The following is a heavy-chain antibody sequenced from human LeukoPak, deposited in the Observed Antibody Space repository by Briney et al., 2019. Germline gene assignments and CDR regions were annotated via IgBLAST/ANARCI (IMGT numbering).Heavy chain of an antibody. CDR3: ARFWVDIYYYYGMDV. CDR2: IYSGGST. V-gene: IGHV3-53*01. D-gene: IGHD2-15*01. J-gene: IGHJ6*02. CDR1: GFTVSSNY. Sequence: GGSLRLSCAASGFTVSSNYMSWVRQAPGKGLEWVSVIYSGGSTYYADSVKGRFTISRDNSKNTLYLQMNSLRAEDTAVYYCARFWVDIYYYYGMDVWGQGTTVTVSS.